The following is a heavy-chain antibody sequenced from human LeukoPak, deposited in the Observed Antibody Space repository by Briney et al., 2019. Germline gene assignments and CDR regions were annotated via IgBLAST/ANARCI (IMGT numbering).Heavy chain of an antibody. V-gene: IGHV1-18*01. CDR1: GYTFTSYG. Sequence: ASVKVSCKASGYTFTSYGISWVRQAPGQGLEWMGWISAYNGNTNYAQKLQGRVTMTTDTSTSTAYMELRSLRSDDTAVYYCARDPILGYCSGGSCYSGPDYYYGMDVWGQGTTVTVSS. D-gene: IGHD2-15*01. CDR3: ARDPILGYCSGGSCYSGPDYYYGMDV. CDR2: ISAYNGNT. J-gene: IGHJ6*02.